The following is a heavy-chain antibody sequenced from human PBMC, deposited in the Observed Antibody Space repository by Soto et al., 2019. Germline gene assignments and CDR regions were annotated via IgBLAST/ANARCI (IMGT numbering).Heavy chain of an antibody. Sequence: SETLSLTCTVSGASISSTSYYWGWIRQPPWEGLEWIGSIYYSARSYYNPSLRSRLTTSVDTSKNQFSLKLTSVTAADTAVYYCASGGTIEGDSTYDGMDVWGQGXTVTVSS. D-gene: IGHD1-1*01. V-gene: IGHV4-39*01. J-gene: IGHJ6*02. CDR2: IYYSARS. CDR1: GASISSTSYY. CDR3: ASGGTIEGDSTYDGMDV.